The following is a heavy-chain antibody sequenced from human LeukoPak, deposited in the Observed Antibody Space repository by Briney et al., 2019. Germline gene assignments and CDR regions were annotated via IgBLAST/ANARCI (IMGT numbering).Heavy chain of an antibody. V-gene: IGHV4-39*01. J-gene: IGHJ5*02. CDR1: GGSFSTYY. CDR2: IYYSGST. CDR3: ARSIGDYYDSSGLEH. Sequence: SETLSLTCAVYGGSFSTYYWSWIRQPPGKGLEWIGSIYYSGSTYYNPSLKSRVTISVDTSKNQFSLKLSSVTAADTAVYYCARSIGDYYDSSGLEHWGQGTLVTVSS. D-gene: IGHD3-22*01.